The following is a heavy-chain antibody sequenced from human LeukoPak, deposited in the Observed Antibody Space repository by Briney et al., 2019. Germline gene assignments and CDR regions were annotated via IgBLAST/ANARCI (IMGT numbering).Heavy chain of an antibody. V-gene: IGHV5-51*01. CDR1: GYSFTSYW. J-gene: IGHJ4*02. CDR2: IYPGDSDT. D-gene: IGHD2-2*03. Sequence: GESLKISCKGSGYSFTSYWIGWVRQMPGKGLEWMGIIYPGDSDTRYSPSFQGQVTISADKSISTAYLQWSSLKASDTAMYYCAYVGYCSSTSCGAFDYWGQGTLVTVSS. CDR3: AYVGYCSSTSCGAFDY.